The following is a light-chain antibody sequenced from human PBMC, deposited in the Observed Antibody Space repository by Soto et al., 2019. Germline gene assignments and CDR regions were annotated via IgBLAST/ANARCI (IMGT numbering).Light chain of an antibody. CDR1: SSNIGAGYD. CDR2: GNS. CDR3: QSYDSSLSAVV. J-gene: IGLJ2*01. Sequence: QSVLTQPPSVSGAPGQRVTISCTGSSSNIGAGYDVHWYQQLPGTAPKLLIYGNSNRPSGVPDRFSGSKSGTSASLAIPGLQAEDAADYYCQSYDSSLSAVVFGGGTKLTVL. V-gene: IGLV1-40*01.